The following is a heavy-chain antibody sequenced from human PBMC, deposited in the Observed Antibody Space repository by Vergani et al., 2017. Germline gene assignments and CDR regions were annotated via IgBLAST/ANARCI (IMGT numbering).Heavy chain of an antibody. CDR1: GDSVSSNSAA. V-gene: IGHV6-1*01. Sequence: QVQLQQSGPGLVKPSQTLSLTCAISGDSVSSNSAAWNWIRQSASRGLEWLGRTYYRSKWYNDYALSVKSRITVNPDTSKNQFSLQMNSVTPEDTAVYYWARGQSLTAAGTYYYGMDVWGQGTTVTVAS. CDR3: ARGQSLTAAGTYYYGMDV. CDR2: TYYRSKWYN. J-gene: IGHJ6*02. D-gene: IGHD1-7*01.